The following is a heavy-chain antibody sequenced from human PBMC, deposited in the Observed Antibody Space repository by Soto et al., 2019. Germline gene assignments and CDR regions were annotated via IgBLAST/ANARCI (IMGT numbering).Heavy chain of an antibody. J-gene: IGHJ4*02. V-gene: IGHV3-30*18. D-gene: IGHD1-26*01. CDR1: GFTFSHYA. Sequence: QVQLVESGGGVVQPGRSLRLSCAASGFTFSHYAMHWVRQAPGKGLEWVALMSYDGSNEYYADSVKGRFTISRDNSKNTLYLQMNSLRAEDTAVYYCAKDRSHKFDYWGQGTLVTVSS. CDR3: AKDRSHKFDY. CDR2: MSYDGSNE.